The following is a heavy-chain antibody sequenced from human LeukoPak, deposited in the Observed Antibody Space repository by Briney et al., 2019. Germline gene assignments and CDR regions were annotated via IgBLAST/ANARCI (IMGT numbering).Heavy chain of an antibody. Sequence: GRSLSLSCAASGFTFNEYAIHWVRQDPGKGLEWVAVVSSDGINKYYADSVKGRFTISRDKSKNTLYLQMNSLRPEDTAVYYCAREKDYGDYIDFWGQGTLVTVSS. CDR3: AREKDYGDYIDF. V-gene: IGHV3-30-3*01. D-gene: IGHD4-17*01. J-gene: IGHJ4*02. CDR1: GFTFNEYA. CDR2: VSSDGINK.